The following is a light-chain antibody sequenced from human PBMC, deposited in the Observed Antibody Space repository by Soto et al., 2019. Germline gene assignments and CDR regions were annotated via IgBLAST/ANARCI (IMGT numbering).Light chain of an antibody. CDR3: QQRSNWPPR. CDR1: QSVRSY. J-gene: IGKJ1*01. V-gene: IGKV3-11*01. CDR2: DAS. Sequence: VLKQSPTTLSYSPGERAPLSCRASQSVRSYLAWYQQEPGQAPRLLIYDASNRATGIPARFSGSGSGTDFTLTISSLEPEDFAVYYCQQRSNWPPRFGQGTK.